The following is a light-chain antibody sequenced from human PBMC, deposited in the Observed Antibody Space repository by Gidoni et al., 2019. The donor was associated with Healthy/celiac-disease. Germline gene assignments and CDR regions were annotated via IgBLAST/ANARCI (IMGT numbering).Light chain of an antibody. Sequence: DLVTTHLSDFLAVSLGERATINCKSSQSVLYSSNNRNYLAWYQQNPGQPPKLLIYWASTRESGVPDRFSGSGSGTDFTLTISSLQAEDVAVYYCQQYYSTPYTFGQGTKLEIK. CDR3: QQYYSTPYT. V-gene: IGKV4-1*01. CDR1: QSVLYSSNNRNY. J-gene: IGKJ2*01. CDR2: WAS.